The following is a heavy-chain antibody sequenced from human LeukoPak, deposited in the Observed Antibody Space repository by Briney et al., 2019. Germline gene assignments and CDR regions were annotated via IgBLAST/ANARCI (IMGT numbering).Heavy chain of an antibody. J-gene: IGHJ3*02. V-gene: IGHV3-7*01. Sequence: GGGLRLSCAASGFTLTSSWMSWVRQAPGKGLECVSNIKQAGSVKYYVDSVKGRFTISRDNAKNSLYLQMNSLRAEDTAVYYCARDLVDTYCSSTSCYLYDAFDIWGQGTMVTVSS. CDR2: IKQAGSVK. CDR1: GFTLTSSW. CDR3: ARDLVDTYCSSTSCYLYDAFDI. D-gene: IGHD2-2*01.